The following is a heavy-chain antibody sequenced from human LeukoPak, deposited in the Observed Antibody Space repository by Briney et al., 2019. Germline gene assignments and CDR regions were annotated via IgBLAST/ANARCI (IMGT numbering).Heavy chain of an antibody. V-gene: IGHV4-34*01. J-gene: IGHJ3*01. CDR2: INHSGTT. CDR1: GGSISSYY. CDR3: AKSRGRPDALDV. Sequence: MPSETLSLTCTVSGGSISSYYWSWIRQPPGKGLEWIGEINHSGTTNYNPSLQSRVTISVDTSKNHVSLKLTSVTAADTALYYCAKSRGRPDALDVWGLGTMVTVSS.